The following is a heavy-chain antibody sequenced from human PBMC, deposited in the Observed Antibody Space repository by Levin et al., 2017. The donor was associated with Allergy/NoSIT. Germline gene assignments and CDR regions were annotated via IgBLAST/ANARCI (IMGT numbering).Heavy chain of an antibody. Sequence: SETLSLTCTVSGGSISSYYWSWIRQPPGKGLEWIGYIYYSGSTNYNPSLKSRVTISVDTSKNQFSLKLSSVTAADTAVYYCAREESVVVAATGYGAFDSWGQGTMVTVSS. D-gene: IGHD2-15*01. V-gene: IGHV4-59*01. J-gene: IGHJ3*02. CDR2: IYYSGST. CDR1: GGSISSYY. CDR3: AREESVVVAATGYGAFDS.